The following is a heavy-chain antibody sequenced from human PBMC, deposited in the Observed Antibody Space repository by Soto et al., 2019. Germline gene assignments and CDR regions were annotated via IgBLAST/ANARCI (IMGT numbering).Heavy chain of an antibody. CDR3: ARDGSDILTAMDV. V-gene: IGHV3-48*03. Sequence: PGGSLRLSCAASGFTFSSYEMNWVRQAPGKGLEWASYISSSGSTIYYADSVKGRFTISRDNAKNSLYLQMNSLRAEDTAVYYCARDGSDILTAMDVWGQGTTVTVSS. J-gene: IGHJ6*02. D-gene: IGHD3-9*01. CDR1: GFTFSSYE. CDR2: ISSSGSTI.